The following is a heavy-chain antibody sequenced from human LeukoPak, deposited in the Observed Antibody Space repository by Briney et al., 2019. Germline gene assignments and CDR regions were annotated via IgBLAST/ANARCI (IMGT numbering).Heavy chain of an antibody. CDR1: GYTFTSYG. D-gene: IGHD2/OR15-2a*01. V-gene: IGHV1-18*01. Sequence: ASVRVSCKASGYTFTSYGISWVRQAPGQGLEWMGWISAYNGNTNYAQKLQGRVTMTTDTSTSTAYMELRSLRSDDTAVYYCARVIIKGGSDAFDIWGQGTMVTVSS. CDR2: ISAYNGNT. CDR3: ARVIIKGGSDAFDI. J-gene: IGHJ3*02.